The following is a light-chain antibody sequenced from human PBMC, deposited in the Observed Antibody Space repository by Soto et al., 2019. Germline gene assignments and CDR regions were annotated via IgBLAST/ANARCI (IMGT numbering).Light chain of an antibody. CDR2: GAS. CDR3: QQYGSSPPVT. Sequence: EIVLTQSPGTLSLSPGERATLSCRASQSVSRSYLAWYQQKPGQAPRLLIYGASSRATGIPDRFSGSGSGTDFTLTIRRLEPEDFAVYYCQQYGSSPPVTFGGGTRVEIK. CDR1: QSVSRSY. V-gene: IGKV3-20*01. J-gene: IGKJ4*01.